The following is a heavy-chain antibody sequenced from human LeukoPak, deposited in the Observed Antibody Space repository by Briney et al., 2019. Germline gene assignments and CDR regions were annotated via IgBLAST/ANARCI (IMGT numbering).Heavy chain of an antibody. J-gene: IGHJ4*02. CDR3: ARAYYDFWSGYYKGAGY. D-gene: IGHD3-3*01. V-gene: IGHV1-46*01. Sequence: GASVKVSCKASGYTFTSYYMHWVRQAPGQGLEWMGIINPSGGSTSYAQKFQGRVTMTRDMSTSTVYMELSSLRSEDTAVYYCARAYYDFWSGYYKGAGYWGQGTLVTVSS. CDR1: GYTFTSYY. CDR2: INPSGGST.